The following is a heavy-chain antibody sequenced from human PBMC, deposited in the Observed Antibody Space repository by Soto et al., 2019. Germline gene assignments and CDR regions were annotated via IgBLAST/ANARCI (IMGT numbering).Heavy chain of an antibody. CDR1: GFTFSTYN. CDR3: ARDRGTEVAGTKD. J-gene: IGHJ4*02. D-gene: IGHD6-19*01. CDR2: ISGSSSFM. Sequence: EVQLVESGGGLVKPGGSLRLSCAASGFTFSTYNMNWVRQAPGKGLEWVSSISGSSSFMEYADSVTCRFTISRDNAKNSLYLQMNSLRAEDTAVYYCARDRGTEVAGTKDWGQGTLVTVSS. V-gene: IGHV3-21*01.